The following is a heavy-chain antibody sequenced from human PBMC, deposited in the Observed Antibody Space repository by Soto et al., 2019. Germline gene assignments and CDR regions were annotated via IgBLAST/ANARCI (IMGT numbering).Heavy chain of an antibody. CDR1: GDSISSYF. CDR3: ARESDGIYYYDTGTYYFDF. D-gene: IGHD3-22*01. J-gene: IGHJ4*02. Sequence: SETLSLTCTVSGDSISSYFWSWIRQPAGKGLEWIGHIYPGGDTNYNPSLKRRVAISADTSKNQLSLKLTSVTAADTAVYFCARESDGIYYYDTGTYYFDFWGQGALVTVSS. CDR2: IYPGGDT. V-gene: IGHV4-4*07.